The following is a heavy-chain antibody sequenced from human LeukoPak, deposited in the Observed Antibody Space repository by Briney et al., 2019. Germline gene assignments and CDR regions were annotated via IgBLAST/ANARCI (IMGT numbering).Heavy chain of an antibody. J-gene: IGHJ5*02. Sequence: SETLSLTCTVSRGSISSSSHYWGWIRQPPGKGLEWIGSIYYSGTTAYNTSLKSPVTISVDTSKNQFSLKLSSVTAADTAVYYCVRWQSGSMFHPPWGQGTLVTASS. CDR1: RGSISSSSHY. CDR3: VRWQSGSMFHPP. CDR2: IYYSGTT. D-gene: IGHD3-10*02. V-gene: IGHV4-39*01.